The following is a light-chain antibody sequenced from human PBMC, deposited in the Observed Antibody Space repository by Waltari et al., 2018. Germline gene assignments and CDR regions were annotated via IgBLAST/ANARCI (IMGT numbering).Light chain of an antibody. J-gene: IGLJ2*01. CDR3: SSYISSSTLEL. V-gene: IGLV2-14*03. Sequence: QSALTQPASVSGSPGQSITISCTGTSSDVGTYKYFSWYQQHPGKAPKLMIFDVSLRPSGVSNRFSGSKSGNTASLTISGLQAEDEADYYCSSYISSSTLELFGGGTSLTVL. CDR1: SSDVGTYKY. CDR2: DVS.